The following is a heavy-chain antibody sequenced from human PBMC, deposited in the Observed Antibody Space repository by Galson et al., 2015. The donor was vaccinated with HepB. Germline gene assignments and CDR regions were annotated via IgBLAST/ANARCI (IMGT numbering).Heavy chain of an antibody. CDR2: IKQDGSEK. CDR1: GFTYNNYW. CDR3: ARGWDTDVTSNFDY. Sequence: SLRLSCAVSGFTYNNYWMSWVRQAPGRGLEWVANIKQDGSEKYYVDSVEGRFTVSRDNAKKTLYLDMNALSVEDTAVYHCARGWDTDVTSNFDYWGQGALVTVSS. D-gene: IGHD5-18*01. V-gene: IGHV3-7*03. J-gene: IGHJ4*02.